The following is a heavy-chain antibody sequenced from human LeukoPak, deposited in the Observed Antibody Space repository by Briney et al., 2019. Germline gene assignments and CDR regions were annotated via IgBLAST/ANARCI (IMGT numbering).Heavy chain of an antibody. V-gene: IGHV3-74*01. Sequence: GGSLRLSCAPSGFTFSSYWMQWVSQAPGKGLVWVSRINTDGSSTTYADSVKGRFTFSRDNAKNTLILQMNSLRTEDTAVYYCARGEYGSAWPNIDYWGQGTLVTVSS. J-gene: IGHJ4*02. D-gene: IGHD6-19*01. CDR1: GFTFSSYW. CDR3: ARGEYGSAWPNIDY. CDR2: INTDGSST.